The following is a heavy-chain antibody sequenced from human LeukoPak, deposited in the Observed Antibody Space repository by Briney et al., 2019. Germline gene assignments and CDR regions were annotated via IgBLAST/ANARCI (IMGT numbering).Heavy chain of an antibody. CDR2: ISAYNGNT. CDR3: ARDFPTRVNYYDSSGFDY. D-gene: IGHD3-22*01. Sequence: GASVKVSCKASGYTFTSYAMNWVRQAPGQGLEWMGWISAYNGNTNYAQKLQGRVTMTTDTSTSTAYMELRSLRSDDTAVYYCARDFPTRVNYYDSSGFDYWGQGTLVTVSS. V-gene: IGHV1-18*01. CDR1: GYTFTSYA. J-gene: IGHJ4*02.